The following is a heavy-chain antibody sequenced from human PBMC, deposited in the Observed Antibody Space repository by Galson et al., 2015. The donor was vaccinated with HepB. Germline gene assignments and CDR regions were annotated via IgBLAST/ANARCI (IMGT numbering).Heavy chain of an antibody. CDR1: GFTFSDYY. CDR3: ARLGYCTNGVCYWVDGMDV. J-gene: IGHJ6*02. D-gene: IGHD2-8*01. CDR2: ISSSSSYT. Sequence: LRLSCAASGFTFSDYYMSWIRQAPGKGLEWVSYISSSSSYTNYADSVKGRFTISRDNAKNSLYLQMNSLRAEDTAVYYCARLGYCTNGVCYWVDGMDVWGQGTTVTVSS. V-gene: IGHV3-11*06.